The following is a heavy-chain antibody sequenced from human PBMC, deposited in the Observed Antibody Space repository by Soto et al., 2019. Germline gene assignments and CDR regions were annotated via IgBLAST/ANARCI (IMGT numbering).Heavy chain of an antibody. D-gene: IGHD6-19*01. CDR1: GYTFTIYG. Sequence: GASVKVSCRASGYTFTIYGISWVRQAPGQGLEWMGWINPNSGGTNYAQKFQGWVTMTRDTSISTAYMELSRLRSDDTAVYYCATSRYSSSYYYYGMDVWGQGTTVTVSS. J-gene: IGHJ6*02. V-gene: IGHV1-2*04. CDR2: INPNSGGT. CDR3: ATSRYSSSYYYYGMDV.